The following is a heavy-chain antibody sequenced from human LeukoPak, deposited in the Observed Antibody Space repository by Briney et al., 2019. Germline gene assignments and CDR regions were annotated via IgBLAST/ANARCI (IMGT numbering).Heavy chain of an antibody. CDR3: ARDNQGSVDY. Sequence: KFQGRVTITRDTSASTAYMELRSLRSDDTAVYYCARDNQGSVDYWGQGTLVTVSS. D-gene: IGHD6-25*01. J-gene: IGHJ4*02. V-gene: IGHV1-3*01.